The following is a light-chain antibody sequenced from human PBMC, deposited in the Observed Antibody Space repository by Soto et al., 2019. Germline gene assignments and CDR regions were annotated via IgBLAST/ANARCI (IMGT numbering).Light chain of an antibody. CDR1: QGIGNN. V-gene: IGKV1-6*01. Sequence: AIQMTQSPSSLSVSEGDRVTITCRASQGIGNNVGWYQQKPGKAPKLLIYAASSLQSGVPSRFSGSRSGTDFTLTISSLQPEAFATYYCLQDHNYPLTFGGGTKVEIK. CDR2: AAS. J-gene: IGKJ4*01. CDR3: LQDHNYPLT.